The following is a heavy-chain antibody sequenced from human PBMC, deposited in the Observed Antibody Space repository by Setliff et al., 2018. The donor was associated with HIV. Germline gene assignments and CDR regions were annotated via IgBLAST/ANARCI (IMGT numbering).Heavy chain of an antibody. Sequence: GSLRLSCAVSGFTFSNAWMSWVRQAPGKGLEWVGRIESKANGGTTDYGAPVKGRFTISRDDSKNTLYLQMYSLKNEDTAVYYCTTNLPRPEALRQSGVDPWGQGALVTVSS. CDR3: TTNLPRPEALRQSGVDP. V-gene: IGHV3-15*04. CDR2: IESKANGGTT. J-gene: IGHJ5*02. CDR1: GFTFSNAW. D-gene: IGHD3-10*01.